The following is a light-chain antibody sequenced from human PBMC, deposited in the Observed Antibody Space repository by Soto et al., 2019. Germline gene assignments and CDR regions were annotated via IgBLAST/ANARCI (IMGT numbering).Light chain of an antibody. CDR1: NSGSKS. Sequence: SYELTQPPSVSVAPGKTARITCGGNNSGSKSVHWYQQKPGQAPVLVIYYDSDRPSGIPERFSGSNSGNTATLTISRVEAGDEADYYCQVWDSSSDHHVFGGGTKVTVL. CDR2: YDS. CDR3: QVWDSSSDHHV. J-gene: IGLJ2*01. V-gene: IGLV3-21*04.